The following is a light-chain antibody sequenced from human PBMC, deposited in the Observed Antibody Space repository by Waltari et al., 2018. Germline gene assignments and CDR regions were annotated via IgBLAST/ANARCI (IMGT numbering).Light chain of an antibody. CDR2: DAS. J-gene: IGKJ4*01. V-gene: IGKV3-11*01. Sequence: EIVLTQSPATPSLSPGERATLSWRASQSVSSYLAWYQQKPGQAPRLLIYDASNRATGIPARFSGSGSGTDFTLTISSLEPEDFAVYYCQQRSNWPLTFGGGTKVEIK. CDR3: QQRSNWPLT. CDR1: QSVSSY.